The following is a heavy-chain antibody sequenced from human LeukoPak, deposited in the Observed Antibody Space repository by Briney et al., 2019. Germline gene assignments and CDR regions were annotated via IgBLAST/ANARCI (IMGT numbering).Heavy chain of an antibody. V-gene: IGHV3-11*01. CDR2: ISSSGSTI. D-gene: IGHD2-2*01. Sequence: PGGSLRLSCAASGFTFSDYYMSWIRQAPGKGLEWVSYISSSGSTIYYADSVKGRFTISRDNAKNSLYLQMNSLRAEDTAVYYCARDPIVVVPAAMFNYYYYGMDVWGQGTTVTVSS. CDR1: GFTFSDYY. J-gene: IGHJ6*02. CDR3: ARDPIVVVPAAMFNYYYYGMDV.